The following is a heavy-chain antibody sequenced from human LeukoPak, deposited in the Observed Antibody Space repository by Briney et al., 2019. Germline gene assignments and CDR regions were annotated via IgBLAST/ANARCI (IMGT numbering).Heavy chain of an antibody. D-gene: IGHD5-12*01. CDR3: ARGERGYLDY. J-gene: IGHJ4*02. V-gene: IGHV4-34*01. CDR2: INHSGST. Sequence: KPSETLSLTCAVHGGSFSGYYWSWIRQPPGKGLEWIGEINHSGSTNYNPSLKSRVTISVDTSKNQFSLKLSSVTAADTAVYYCARGERGYLDYWGQGTLVTGSS. CDR1: GGSFSGYY.